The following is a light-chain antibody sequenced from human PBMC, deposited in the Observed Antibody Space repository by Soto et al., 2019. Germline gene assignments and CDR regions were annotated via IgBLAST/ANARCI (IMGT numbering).Light chain of an antibody. CDR1: QSITNNS. CDR3: QQYGSSPRT. Sequence: EIVLTQSPGTLSLSPGERATLSCRASQSITNNSLAWYQQKPGQAPRLLIYGASSRATGIPDRFSGSGSGTDFALTISRLEPEDFAVYYCQQYGSSPRTFGQGTKVEIK. J-gene: IGKJ1*01. CDR2: GAS. V-gene: IGKV3-20*01.